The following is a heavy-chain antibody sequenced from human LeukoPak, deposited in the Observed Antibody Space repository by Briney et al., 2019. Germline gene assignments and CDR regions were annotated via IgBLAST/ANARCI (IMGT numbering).Heavy chain of an antibody. Sequence: ASVKVSCKASGYTFTSYYMHWVRPAPGQGLEWMGIINPSGGSTSYAQKFQGRVTVTRDTSTSTVYMELSSLRSEDTAVYYCARERVVKSYYYYGMDVWGQGTTVTVSS. CDR2: INPSGGST. J-gene: IGHJ6*02. CDR3: ARERVVKSYYYYGMDV. D-gene: IGHD4-23*01. V-gene: IGHV1-46*01. CDR1: GYTFTSYY.